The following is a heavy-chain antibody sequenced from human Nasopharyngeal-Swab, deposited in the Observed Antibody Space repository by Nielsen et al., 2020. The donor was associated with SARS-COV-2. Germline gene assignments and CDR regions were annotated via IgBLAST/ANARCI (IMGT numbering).Heavy chain of an antibody. CDR1: GDSVSSSSAA. Sequence: SETLSLTCAISGDSVSSSSAAWNWIRQSPSRGLEWLGGTYYRSKWYNDYAVSVKSRITINPDTSKNQFSLHLNSATPEDTAVYYCARTRGAYGDYYYYYYTDVWGKGTTVTVSS. V-gene: IGHV6-1*01. D-gene: IGHD4-17*01. CDR2: TYYRSKWYN. J-gene: IGHJ6*03. CDR3: ARTRGAYGDYYYYYYTDV.